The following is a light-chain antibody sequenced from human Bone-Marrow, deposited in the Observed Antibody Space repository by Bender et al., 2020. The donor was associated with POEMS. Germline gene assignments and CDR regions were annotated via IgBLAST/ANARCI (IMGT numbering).Light chain of an antibody. J-gene: IGLJ3*02. CDR1: IGGNF. Sequence: QSVLTQPPSVSGAPGQRVTISCSGNIGGNFVYWFQLLPGTAPKLFIYMNNQRPSGVPDRFSGSKSGTSASLAIDGLRSEDEAEYYCAVWDDSLNVWVFGGGTKLTVL. CDR3: AVWDDSLNVWV. CDR2: MNN. V-gene: IGLV1-47*01.